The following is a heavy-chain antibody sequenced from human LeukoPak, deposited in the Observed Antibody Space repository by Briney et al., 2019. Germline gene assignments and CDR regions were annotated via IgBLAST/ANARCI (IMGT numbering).Heavy chain of an antibody. Sequence: GASVKVSCKASGYTFTSYYMHWVRQAPGQGLEWMGIINPSGGSTSYAQKFQGRVTMTRDTSTSTVYMELSSLRSEDTAVYYCARGDSSGTKDQSGFDPWGQGTLVTVSS. CDR2: INPSGGST. D-gene: IGHD3-22*01. V-gene: IGHV1-46*01. CDR1: GYTFTSYY. CDR3: ARGDSSGTKDQSGFDP. J-gene: IGHJ5*02.